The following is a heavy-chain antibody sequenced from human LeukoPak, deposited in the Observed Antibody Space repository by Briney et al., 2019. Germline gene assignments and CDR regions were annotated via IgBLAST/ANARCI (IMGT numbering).Heavy chain of an antibody. CDR2: IRYDGSNK. V-gene: IGHV3-30*02. CDR3: AKGGYSYDSSGHNYFDY. J-gene: IGHJ4*02. CDR1: GFTFSYYG. Sequence: GGSLRLSCAAFGFTFSYYGMHWVRQAPGKGLEWVAFIRYDGSNKYYADSVKGRFTVSRDNSENTLFLQMNSLRAEDTAVYYCAKGGYSYDSSGHNYFDYWGQGTLVTVSS. D-gene: IGHD3-22*01.